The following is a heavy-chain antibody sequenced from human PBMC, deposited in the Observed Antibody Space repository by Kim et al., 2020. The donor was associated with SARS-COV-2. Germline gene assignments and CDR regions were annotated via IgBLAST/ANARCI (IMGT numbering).Heavy chain of an antibody. V-gene: IGHV3-64*01. D-gene: IGHD4-17*01. CDR3: ARDGSYGDYRPGHI. CDR1: GFTFSSYA. Sequence: GGSLRLSCAASGFTFSSYAMHWVRQAPGKGLEYVSAISSNGGSTYYANSVKGRFTISRDNSKNTLYLQMGSLRAEDMAVYYCARDGSYGDYRPGHIWGQGTMVTVSS. J-gene: IGHJ3*02. CDR2: ISSNGGST.